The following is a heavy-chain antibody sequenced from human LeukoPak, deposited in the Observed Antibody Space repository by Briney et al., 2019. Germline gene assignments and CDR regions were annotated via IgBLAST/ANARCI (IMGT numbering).Heavy chain of an antibody. CDR3: ARRSRVRGVILFDY. J-gene: IGHJ4*02. CDR1: GGSISSYY. Sequence: SETLSLTCTVSGGSISSYYWSWIRQPPGKGLEWIGYIYYSVSTNYNPSLKSRVTISVDTSKNQFSLKLSSVTAADTAVYYCARRSRVRGVILFDYWGQGTLVTVSS. V-gene: IGHV4-59*01. D-gene: IGHD3-10*01. CDR2: IYYSVST.